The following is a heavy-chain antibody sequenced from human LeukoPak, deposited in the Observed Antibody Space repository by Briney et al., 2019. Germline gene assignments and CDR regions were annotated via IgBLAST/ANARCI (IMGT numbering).Heavy chain of an antibody. D-gene: IGHD1-1*01. Sequence: PGGSLRLPCAPPGFTFSGYSMNWFAQAPGKGLNWFSSISSSSSYIYYADSVKGRFTISRDNAKNSLYLQMNSLRAEDTAVYYCARSGRERTLLDVWGKGTTVTVSS. V-gene: IGHV3-21*01. CDR1: GFTFSGYS. J-gene: IGHJ6*04. CDR2: ISSSSSYI. CDR3: ARSGRERTLLDV.